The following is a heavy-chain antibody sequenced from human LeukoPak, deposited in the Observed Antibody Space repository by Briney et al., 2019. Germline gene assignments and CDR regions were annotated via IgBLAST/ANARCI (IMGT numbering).Heavy chain of an antibody. J-gene: IGHJ5*02. V-gene: IGHV4-4*02. CDR3: ARDWDSSGYYYSHWFDP. D-gene: IGHD3-22*01. Sequence: GSLRLSCAASGFTFSSYGMHWVRQAPGKGLEWIGYIYHSGSTYYNPSLKSRVTISVDRSKNQFSLKLSSVTAADTAVYYCARDWDSSGYYYSHWFDPWGQGTLVTVSS. CDR2: IYHSGST. CDR1: GFTFSSYG.